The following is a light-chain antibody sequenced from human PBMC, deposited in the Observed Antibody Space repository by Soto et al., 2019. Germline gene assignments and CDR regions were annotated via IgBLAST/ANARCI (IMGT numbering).Light chain of an antibody. Sequence: EMVLTQSPGTLSLYTGERATLSCRTSQSVNNNYLAWYQQKPGQAPRLLIYGASSRATGIPDRFSGSGSGTDFTLTISRLEPEDFAVYYCQQYGSSGTFGQGTKVDI. V-gene: IGKV3-20*01. CDR3: QQYGSSGT. J-gene: IGKJ1*01. CDR1: QSVNNNY. CDR2: GAS.